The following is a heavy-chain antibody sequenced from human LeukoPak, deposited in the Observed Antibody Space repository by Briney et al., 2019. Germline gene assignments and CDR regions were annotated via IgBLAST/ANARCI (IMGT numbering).Heavy chain of an antibody. CDR2: ISGSGGST. V-gene: IGHV3-23*01. CDR1: GFTFSSYG. J-gene: IGHJ4*02. Sequence: GGTLRLSCAASGFTFSSYGMSWVRQAPGKGLEWVSAISGSGGSTYYADSVKGRFTISRDNAKNSLYLQMNSLRAEDTAVYYCARSSPKLGIDYWGQGTLVTVSS. CDR3: ARSSPKLGIDY. D-gene: IGHD7-27*01.